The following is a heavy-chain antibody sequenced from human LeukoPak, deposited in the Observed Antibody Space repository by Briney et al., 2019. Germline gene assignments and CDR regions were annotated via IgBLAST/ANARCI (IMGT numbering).Heavy chain of an antibody. CDR1: GYTFTSYY. D-gene: IGHD3-22*01. CDR2: INPSGGST. Sequence: ASVKVSCKASGYTFTSYYMHWVRQAPGQGLEWMGIINPSGGSTSYAQKSQGRVTMTRDTSTSTVYMELSSLRSEDTAVYYCARTTNYYDSSGYYENWGQGTLVTVSS. CDR3: ARTTNYYDSSGYYEN. J-gene: IGHJ4*02. V-gene: IGHV1-46*01.